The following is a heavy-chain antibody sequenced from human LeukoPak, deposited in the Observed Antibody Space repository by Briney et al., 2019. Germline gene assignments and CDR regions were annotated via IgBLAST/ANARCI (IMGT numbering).Heavy chain of an antibody. CDR2: IYTSGST. Sequence: SQTLSLTCTVSGDSISSGSYYWRWIRQPAGKGLEWIERIYTSGSTNYNPSLKSRFTISVDTSKNQFSLKLSSVTAADTAVYYCARESGLDYDSSGYYYHPGAFDIWGQGTMVTVSS. D-gene: IGHD3-22*01. V-gene: IGHV4-61*02. J-gene: IGHJ3*02. CDR3: ARESGLDYDSSGYYYHPGAFDI. CDR1: GDSISSGSYY.